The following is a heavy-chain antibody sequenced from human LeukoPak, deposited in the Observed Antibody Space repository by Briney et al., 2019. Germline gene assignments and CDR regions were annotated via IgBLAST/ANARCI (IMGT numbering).Heavy chain of an antibody. Sequence: ASVKVSCKASGYTFTSYYMHWVRQAPGQGLEWMGIINPSGGSTSYAQKFQGRVTMTRDTSTSTVYMELSSLRSEDTAVYYCGRVVLYGDSSGYLGYWGQGTLVTVSS. D-gene: IGHD3-22*01. CDR1: GYTFTSYY. CDR3: GRVVLYGDSSGYLGY. J-gene: IGHJ4*02. CDR2: INPSGGST. V-gene: IGHV1-46*01.